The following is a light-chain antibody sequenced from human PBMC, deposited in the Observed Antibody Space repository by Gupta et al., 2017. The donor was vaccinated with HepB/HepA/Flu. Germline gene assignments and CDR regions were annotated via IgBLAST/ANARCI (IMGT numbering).Light chain of an antibody. CDR3: CSSTNINTYV. J-gene: IGLJ1*01. Sequence: QSALTQPASVSVSLGQSIIISCTGTNRDVGSYNDVSWYQQHPDKAPKLMIYEVSKRPPAISSRFSASKSGNTASLIISGLQAEDEAEYFCCSSTNINTYVFGTGAKVTVL. CDR2: EVS. V-gene: IGLV2-23*02. CDR1: NRDVGSYND.